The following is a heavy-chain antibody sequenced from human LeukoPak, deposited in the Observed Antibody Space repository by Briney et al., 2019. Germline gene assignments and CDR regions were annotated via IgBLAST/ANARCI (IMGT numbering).Heavy chain of an antibody. J-gene: IGHJ4*02. CDR2: VDPEDGET. CDR3: ATGKLAAGSDFDY. V-gene: IGHV1-69-2*01. Sequence: ATVKISCKASGYTFTDYYMHWVQQAPGKGLEWMGRVDPEDGETIYAEKFQGRVTITADTSTDTAYMELSSLRSEDTAVYYCATGKLAAGSDFDYWGQGTLVTVSS. CDR1: GYTFTDYY. D-gene: IGHD1-1*01.